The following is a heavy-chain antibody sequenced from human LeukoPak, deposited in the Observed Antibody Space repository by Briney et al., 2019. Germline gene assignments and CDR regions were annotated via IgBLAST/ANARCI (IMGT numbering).Heavy chain of an antibody. V-gene: IGHV1-69*05. D-gene: IGHD3-3*01. CDR3: ARDSITIFGVVTPRRFYFDY. J-gene: IGHJ4*02. CDR2: IIPIFGTA. CDR1: GGTFSSDA. Sequence: ASVKVSCKASGGTFSSDAISWLRQAPGQGLEWMGGIIPIFGTANYAQKFQGRVTITTDESTSTAYMGLSSLGSEDTAVYYCARDSITIFGVVTPRRFYFDYWGQGTLVTVSS.